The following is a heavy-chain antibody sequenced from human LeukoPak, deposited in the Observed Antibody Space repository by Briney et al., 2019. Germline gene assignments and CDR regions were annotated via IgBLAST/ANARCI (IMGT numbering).Heavy chain of an antibody. CDR2: IYYSGST. D-gene: IGHD5-12*01. J-gene: IGHJ1*01. V-gene: IGHV4-39*01. CDR1: GGSISSSSYY. Sequence: SETLSLTCTVSGGSISSSSYYWGWIRQPPGKGLEWIGSIYYSGSTYYNPSLESRVTISVDTSKNQFSLKLSSVTAADTAVYYCARPAEATGYAEYFQHWGQGTLVTVSS. CDR3: ARPAEATGYAEYFQH.